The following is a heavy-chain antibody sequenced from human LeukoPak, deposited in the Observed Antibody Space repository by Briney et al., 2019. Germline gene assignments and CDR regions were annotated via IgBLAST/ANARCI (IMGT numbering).Heavy chain of an antibody. D-gene: IGHD3/OR15-3a*01. CDR1: GDSISNYY. Sequence: SETLSLTCTVSGDSISNYYWSWIRQPPGKGLEWIGYIYYSGSTNYNPSLKSRVTISVDTSKNQFSLKLTSVTAADTAVYYCARQTGSGLFILPGGQGTLVTVSS. V-gene: IGHV4-59*08. CDR3: ARQTGSGLFILP. CDR2: IYYSGST. J-gene: IGHJ4*02.